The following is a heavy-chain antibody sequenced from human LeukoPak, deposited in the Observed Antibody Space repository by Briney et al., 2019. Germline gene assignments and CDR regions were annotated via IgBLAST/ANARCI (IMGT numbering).Heavy chain of an antibody. CDR2: INPNSGGT. J-gene: IGHJ1*01. Sequence: EASVKVSCTASGYTFTGYYMHWVRQAPGQGLEWMGWINPNSGGTNYAQKFQGRVTMTRDTSISTAYMELSRLRSDDTAVYYCARGYCSSTSCPYFQHWGQGTLVTVSS. CDR1: GYTFTGYY. V-gene: IGHV1-2*02. CDR3: ARGYCSSTSCPYFQH. D-gene: IGHD2-2*01.